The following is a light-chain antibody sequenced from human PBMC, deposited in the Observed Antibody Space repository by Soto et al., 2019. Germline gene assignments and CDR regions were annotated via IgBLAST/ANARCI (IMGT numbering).Light chain of an antibody. CDR3: QQSYSTPWT. CDR1: QDISNY. Sequence: DIQMTQSPSSLSASVGDRVTITCQASQDISNYLNWYQQKPGKAPKLLIYDASNLETGVPSRFSGSGSGTDFTFTISSLQPEDFATYYCQQSYSTPWTFGQGTKVDI. CDR2: DAS. J-gene: IGKJ1*01. V-gene: IGKV1-33*01.